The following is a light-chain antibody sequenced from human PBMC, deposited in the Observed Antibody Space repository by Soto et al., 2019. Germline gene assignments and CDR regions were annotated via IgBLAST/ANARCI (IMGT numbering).Light chain of an antibody. J-gene: IGKJ5*01. CDR2: AAS. V-gene: IGKV1-39*01. Sequence: DIQMTQSPSSLSASIVDSVIITCRASQDIGTYLNWYQHKPGKAPKHLIYAASSLQTGVPSRFTGSGSGTEFTLTIDSLQPEDFATYYCQQSYTTPRITFGQGTRLEIK. CDR3: QQSYTTPRIT. CDR1: QDIGTY.